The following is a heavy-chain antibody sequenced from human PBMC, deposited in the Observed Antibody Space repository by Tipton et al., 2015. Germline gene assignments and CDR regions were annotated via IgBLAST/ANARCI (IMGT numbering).Heavy chain of an antibody. D-gene: IGHD4-17*01. CDR1: GYSISSGYY. CDR2: IFHRGDT. CDR3: ARSRYTVTPDS. V-gene: IGHV4-38-2*01. Sequence: GLVKPSETLSLTCDVSGYSISSGYYWGWIRQPPGKGLEWIGSIFHRGDTNYNPSLKSRVTISLDTSKNQFSLTVTSVTAADTAVYYCARSRYTVTPDSWGQGTLVTVSS. J-gene: IGHJ4*02.